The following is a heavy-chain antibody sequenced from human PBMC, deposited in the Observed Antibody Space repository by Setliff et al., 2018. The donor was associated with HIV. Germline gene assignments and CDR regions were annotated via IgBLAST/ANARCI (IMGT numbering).Heavy chain of an antibody. J-gene: IGHJ6*03. D-gene: IGHD3-16*01. Sequence: SETLSLTCTVSGGSISSNNYYWGWIRQPPGKGLEWIGSLSYGGSTYYNPSLKSRVNLAMDSSKRQFSLSLNSVTVADTAVYYCARHQILWGYYYYLDVWGSGSTGTVSS. CDR3: ARHQILWGYYYYLDV. CDR2: LSYGGST. CDR1: GGSISSNNYY. V-gene: IGHV4-39*01.